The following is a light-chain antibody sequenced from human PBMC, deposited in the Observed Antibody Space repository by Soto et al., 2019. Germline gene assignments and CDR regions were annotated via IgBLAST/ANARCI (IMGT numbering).Light chain of an antibody. V-gene: IGKV3-20*01. Sequence: EIVLTQSPGTLSLSPGERATLSCRASQSVTNSYLAWYQQKPGQAPRLLIYGASSRATGIPDRFSGSGSGTDFTLTIIRLEPEDFAVYYCQHYGSSRTFGQGTKVEIQ. CDR2: GAS. CDR3: QHYGSSRT. CDR1: QSVTNSY. J-gene: IGKJ1*01.